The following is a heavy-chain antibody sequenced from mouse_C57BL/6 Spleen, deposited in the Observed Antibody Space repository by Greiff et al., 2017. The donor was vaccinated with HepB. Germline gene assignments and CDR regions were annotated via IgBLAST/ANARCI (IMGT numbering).Heavy chain of an antibody. V-gene: IGHV1-69*01. D-gene: IGHD2-3*01. CDR3: ARTRYDGPYWYFDV. CDR1: GYTFTSYW. J-gene: IGHJ1*03. CDR2: IDPSDSYT. Sequence: VQLQQPGAELVMPGASVKLSCKASGYTFTSYWMHWVKQRPGQGLEWIGEIDPSDSYTNYNQKFKGKSTLTVDNSSSTAYMQLSSLTSEDSAVYYCARTRYDGPYWYFDVWGTGTTVTVSS.